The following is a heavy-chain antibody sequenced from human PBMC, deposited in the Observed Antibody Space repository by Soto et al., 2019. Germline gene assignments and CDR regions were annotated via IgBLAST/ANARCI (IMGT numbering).Heavy chain of an antibody. Sequence: PSETMSLTCSIYRGSFSGYYCGWIRQPPGKGLEWIGEISQSGNTNYSPSLKSRVSISIDTSKKQFSLNLASVSAADTAVYYCARAPKVSGSSQTRPDFWGQGTLVTVSS. CDR2: ISQSGNT. CDR1: RGSFSGYY. D-gene: IGHD6-6*01. J-gene: IGHJ4*02. V-gene: IGHV4-34*01. CDR3: ARAPKVSGSSQTRPDF.